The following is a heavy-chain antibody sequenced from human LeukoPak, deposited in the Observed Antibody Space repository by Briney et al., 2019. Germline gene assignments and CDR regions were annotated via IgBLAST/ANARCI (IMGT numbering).Heavy chain of an antibody. J-gene: IGHJ4*02. D-gene: IGHD2-2*01. CDR1: GGSIGSISSSSYY. V-gene: IGHV4-39*01. Sequence: PSETLSLTCTVSGGSIGSISSSSYYWGWFRQPPGKGLEWIGSIYYSGGTYYNPSLKSRVTISVDTSKNQFSLKLTSVTAADTAMYYCARAYCSSTSCFTYYFDDWGRGTLVTVS. CDR2: IYYSGGT. CDR3: ARAYCSSTSCFTYYFDD.